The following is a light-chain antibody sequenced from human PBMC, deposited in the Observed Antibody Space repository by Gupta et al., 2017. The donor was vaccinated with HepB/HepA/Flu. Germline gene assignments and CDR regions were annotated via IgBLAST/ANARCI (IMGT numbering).Light chain of an antibody. J-gene: IGLJ2*01. CDR1: SSNIGSNT. V-gene: IGLV1-44*01. CDR2: NNN. CDR3: AAWDDSLSGVV. Sequence: QSVLTQPPSASGIPGQRVTISCSGSSSNIGSNTVSWYQQLPGTAPKLLIYNNNQRPSGVPDRFSGSKSGTSASLAISGLQSEDEADYYCAAWDDSLSGVVFGGGTKLTVL.